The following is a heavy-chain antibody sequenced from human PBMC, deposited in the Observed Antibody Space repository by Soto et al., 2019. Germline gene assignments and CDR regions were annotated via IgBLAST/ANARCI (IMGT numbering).Heavy chain of an antibody. V-gene: IGHV3-33*01. CDR1: GFTFSSYG. J-gene: IGHJ6*02. CDR3: AREGNSSSWCGYYYYYYGMDV. D-gene: IGHD6-13*01. CDR2: IWYDGSNK. Sequence: GGSLRLSCAASGFTFSSYGMHWVRQAPGKGLEWVAVIWYDGSNKYYADSVRGRFTISRDNSKNTLYLQMNSLRAEDTAVYYCAREGNSSSWCGYYYYYYGMDVWGQGTTVTVSS.